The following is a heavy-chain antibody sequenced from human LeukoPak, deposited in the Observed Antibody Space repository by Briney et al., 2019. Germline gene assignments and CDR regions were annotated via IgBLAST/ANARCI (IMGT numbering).Heavy chain of an antibody. V-gene: IGHV3-64D*09. D-gene: IGHD1-1*01. CDR2: ISNNGGSS. CDR1: GFTFSAYA. J-gene: IGHJ4*02. Sequence: GGSLRLSCSASGFTFSAYAVYWVRQAPGEGLEYVSGISNNGGSSFYADSVKGRFTISRDNSKNTLYLQMSSLRAEDTAVYYCVKITSVTGGDCWGQGTRLTVSS. CDR3: VKITSVTGGDC.